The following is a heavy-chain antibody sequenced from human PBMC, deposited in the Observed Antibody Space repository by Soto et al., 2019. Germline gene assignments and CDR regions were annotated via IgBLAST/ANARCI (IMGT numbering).Heavy chain of an antibody. CDR3: TPLSYGP. V-gene: IGHV3-15*01. CDR2: IKSKADGGTT. CDR1: EFTFANAW. J-gene: IGHJ5*02. Sequence: EVQLVESGGDLVKPGGSLRLSCAASEFTFANAWISWVRQAPGKGLEWVGRIKSKADGGTTDYAAPVKGRFTISRDESQNSLYLKITGRKPEDTAVYYCTPLSYGPWGQGALATVSP. D-gene: IGHD4-17*01.